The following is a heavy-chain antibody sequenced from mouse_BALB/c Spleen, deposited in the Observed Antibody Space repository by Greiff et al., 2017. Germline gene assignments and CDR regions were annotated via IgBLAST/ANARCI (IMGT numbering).Heavy chain of an antibody. CDR1: GYAFTNYL. Sequence: VHLQQSGAELVRPGTSVKVSCKASGYAFTNYLIEWVKQRPGQGLEWIGVINPGSGGTNYNEKFKGKATLTADKSSSTAYMQLSSLTSDDSAVYFCENSADYYCSRGLDYWGQGTTLTVSS. J-gene: IGHJ2*01. D-gene: IGHD1-1*01. CDR2: INPGSGGT. V-gene: IGHV1-54*01. CDR3: ENSADYYCSRGLDY.